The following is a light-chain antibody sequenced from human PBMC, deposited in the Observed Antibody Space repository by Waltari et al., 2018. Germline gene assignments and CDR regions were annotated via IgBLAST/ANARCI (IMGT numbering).Light chain of an antibody. CDR3: QAWDSSTAEV. CDR2: QDS. V-gene: IGLV3-1*01. CDR1: KLGDKY. Sequence: SYELTQPPSVSVSPGQTASITCSGDKLGDKYACWYQQKPGQSPVLVIYQDSKRPSGIPERFSASNSGNTATLTISGTQAMDEADYYCQAWDSSTAEVFGGGTKLTVL. J-gene: IGLJ2*01.